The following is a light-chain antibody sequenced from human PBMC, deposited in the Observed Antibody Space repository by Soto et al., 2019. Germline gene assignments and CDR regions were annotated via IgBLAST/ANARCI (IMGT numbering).Light chain of an antibody. CDR1: SSNIGSNY. J-gene: IGLJ2*01. Sequence: VLTQPPSASGTPGQRVTISCSGSSSNIGSNYVYWYQQLPGTAPKLLIYRNNQRPSGVPDRFSGSKSGTSASLAISGLRSEDEADYYCAAWDDSLSGVLFGGGTKLTVL. V-gene: IGLV1-47*01. CDR3: AAWDDSLSGVL. CDR2: RNN.